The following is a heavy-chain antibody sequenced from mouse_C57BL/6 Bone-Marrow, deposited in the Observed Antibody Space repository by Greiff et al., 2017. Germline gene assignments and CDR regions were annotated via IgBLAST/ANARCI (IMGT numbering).Heavy chain of an antibody. CDR3: AGNGSRLYYFDY. CDR1: GYTFTDYY. V-gene: IGHV1-19*01. D-gene: IGHD1-1*01. J-gene: IGHJ2*01. Sequence: VQLKQSGPVLVKPGASVKMSCKASGYTFTDYYMNWVKQSHGKSLEWIGVINPYNGGTSYNQKFKGKATLTVDKSSSTAYMELNSLTSEDSAVYYCAGNGSRLYYFDYWGQGATHTGSS. CDR2: INPYNGGT.